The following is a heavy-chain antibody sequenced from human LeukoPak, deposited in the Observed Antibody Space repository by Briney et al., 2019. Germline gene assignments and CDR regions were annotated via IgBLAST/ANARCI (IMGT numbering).Heavy chain of an antibody. CDR1: GLTVSSNY. CDR3: ARASVGSATAVGIADY. J-gene: IGHJ4*02. V-gene: IGHV3-66*02. D-gene: IGHD1-1*01. CDR2: IYSGGST. Sequence: GGSLRLSCAASGLTVSSNYMSWVRQAPGKGLEWVSVIYSGGSTYYAGSVKGRFAISRDNSKNTLYLQMNSLRAEDTAVYYCARASVGSATAVGIADYWGQGTLVTVSS.